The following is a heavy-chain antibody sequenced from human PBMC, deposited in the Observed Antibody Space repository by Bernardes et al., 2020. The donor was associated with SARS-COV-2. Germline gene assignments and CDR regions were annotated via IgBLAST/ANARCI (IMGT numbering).Heavy chain of an antibody. V-gene: IGHV3-30*18. Sequence: GGSLRLSCAASGFTFSNYGMHWVRQAPGKGLEWVAVISYDGSNENYADSVKGRFTISRDNSKNTLYVQMNTLRPEDTAVYYCAKGGLSSMTGRLGDSWGQGTLVTVSS. CDR3: AKGGLSSMTGRLGDS. CDR1: GFTFSNYG. D-gene: IGHD1-20*01. J-gene: IGHJ4*02. CDR2: ISYDGSNE.